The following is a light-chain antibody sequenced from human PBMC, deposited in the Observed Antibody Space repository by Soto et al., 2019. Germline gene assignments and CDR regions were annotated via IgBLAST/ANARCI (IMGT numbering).Light chain of an antibody. CDR1: SSDVGGYNY. CDR3: CSFAGSYTYV. CDR2: EVS. J-gene: IGLJ1*01. V-gene: IGLV2-14*01. Sequence: QSVLTQPASVSGSPGQSITISCTGTSSDVGGYNYVSWYQQHPGKAPKVMIYEVSNRPSGVSNRFSGSKSGNTASLTISGLQAEDEADYSCCSFAGSYTYVFGGGTKLTVL.